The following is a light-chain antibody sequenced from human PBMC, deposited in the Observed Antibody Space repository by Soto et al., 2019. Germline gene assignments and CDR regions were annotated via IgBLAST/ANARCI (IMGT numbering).Light chain of an antibody. Sequence: QSVLTQPASVSGSPGQSITISCTGTSSDVGGYNYVSWYQQHPGKAPKLMIYEVSNRPSGVSNRFSGSKSGNTASLTISGLQAEDEADYYCSSYTRSSTLYVFGTGTKVNVL. CDR3: SSYTRSSTLYV. CDR2: EVS. V-gene: IGLV2-14*01. CDR1: SSDVGGYNY. J-gene: IGLJ1*01.